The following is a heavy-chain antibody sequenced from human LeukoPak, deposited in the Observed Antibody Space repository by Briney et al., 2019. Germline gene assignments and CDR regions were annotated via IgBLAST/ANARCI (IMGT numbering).Heavy chain of an antibody. J-gene: IGHJ5*02. CDR2: IYYSGST. D-gene: IGHD2-15*01. CDR3: ASTPSKFDWFDP. V-gene: IGHV4-39*01. CDR1: GGSISSSSYY. Sequence: PSETLSLTCTVSGGSISSSSYYWGWIRQPPGKGLEWIGSIYYSGSTYYNPSLKSRVTISVDTSKNQFSLKLSSVTAADTAVYCCASTPSKFDWFDPWGQGTLVTVSS.